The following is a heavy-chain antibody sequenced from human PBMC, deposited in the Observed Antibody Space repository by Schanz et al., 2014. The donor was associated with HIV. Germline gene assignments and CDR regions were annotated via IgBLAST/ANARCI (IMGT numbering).Heavy chain of an antibody. J-gene: IGHJ3*02. D-gene: IGHD3-22*01. CDR3: ARDYYDSSAYYPPAWYTFDI. CDR1: GYTFSDYD. Sequence: QVQLVQSGAEVTEPGASVKVSCEASGYTFSDYDINWVRQAPGQGLEWMGVINPTGGTTAYAEKFQGRVTMTRDTSTSTVYMELSNLGSGDAAVYFCARDYYDSSAYYPPAWYTFDIWGPGTQVTVSS. V-gene: IGHV1-46*01. CDR2: INPTGGTT.